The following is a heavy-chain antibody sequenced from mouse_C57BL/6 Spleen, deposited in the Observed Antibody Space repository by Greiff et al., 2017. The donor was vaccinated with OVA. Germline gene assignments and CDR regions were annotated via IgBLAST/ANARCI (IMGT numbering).Heavy chain of an antibody. J-gene: IGHJ3*01. CDR2: IDPEDGGT. CDR1: GFNIKDYY. V-gene: IGHV14-2*01. Sequence: EVKLVESGAELVKPGASVKLSCTASGFNIKDYYMHWVKQRTEQGLEWIGRIDPEDGGTKYAQKFQGKATLTADKSSNTAYLQLSSLTSEDTAVYYCARSDYYGSTCDYWGQGTRLTVSA. CDR3: ARSDYYGSTCDY. D-gene: IGHD1-1*01.